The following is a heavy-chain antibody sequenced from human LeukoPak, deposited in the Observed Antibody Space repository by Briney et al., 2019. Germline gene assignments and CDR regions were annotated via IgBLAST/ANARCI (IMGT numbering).Heavy chain of an antibody. CDR2: INPSGGST. Sequence: ASVKVSCKASGYTFTSYYMHWVRQAPGQGLEWMGIINPSGGSTSYAQKFQGRVTMTRDMSTSTVYMELSSLRSEDTAAYYCARGLDYYDSSGYSIDYWGQGTLVTVSS. CDR3: ARGLDYYDSSGYSIDY. J-gene: IGHJ4*02. D-gene: IGHD3-22*01. V-gene: IGHV1-46*01. CDR1: GYTFTSYY.